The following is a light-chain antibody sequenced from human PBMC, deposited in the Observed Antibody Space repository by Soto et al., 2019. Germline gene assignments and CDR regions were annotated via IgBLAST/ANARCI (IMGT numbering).Light chain of an antibody. Sequence: TLSFSPGDRATLSCRASQSLNNYLAWYQHKPGQAPRLLIYDASNRATGIPARFSGSGSGTDFTLTISSLEPEDFAVYYCQRGFTFGGGTKVDIK. V-gene: IGKV3-11*01. J-gene: IGKJ4*01. CDR3: QRGFT. CDR1: QSLNNY. CDR2: DAS.